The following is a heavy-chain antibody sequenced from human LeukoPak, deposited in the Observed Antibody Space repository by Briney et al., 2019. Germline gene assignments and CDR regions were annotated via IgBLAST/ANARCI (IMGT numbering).Heavy chain of an antibody. CDR2: ISSNGGST. CDR1: GFTFSSYA. D-gene: IGHD1-26*01. V-gene: IGHV3-23*01. Sequence: GGSLRLSCAASGFTFSSYAMSWVRQAPGKGLEWVSAISSNGGSTYHADSVKGRFTISRDNSRNTLYMQMNSLRAEDTAVYYCAKDREGFRNWFDPWGQGTLVTVSS. J-gene: IGHJ5*02. CDR3: AKDREGFRNWFDP.